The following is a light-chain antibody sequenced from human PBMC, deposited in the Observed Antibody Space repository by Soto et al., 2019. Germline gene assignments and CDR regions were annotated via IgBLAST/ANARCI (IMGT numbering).Light chain of an antibody. J-gene: IGKJ2*01. CDR1: QSVTDSY. CDR3: QQYGASPYT. CDR2: GAS. Sequence: EIVLTQSPGTLSLSPGDGATLSCRASQSVTDSYLAWYQQKPGQAPRRLIFGASNRATAIPDRFSGSGSGTDFTLTISRLEPEDYAVYYCQQYGASPYTFGQGTKLEI. V-gene: IGKV3-20*01.